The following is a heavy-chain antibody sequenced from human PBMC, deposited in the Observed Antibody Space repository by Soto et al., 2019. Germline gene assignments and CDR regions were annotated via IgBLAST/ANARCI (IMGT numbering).Heavy chain of an antibody. Sequence: GGSLRLSCAASGFTFSDAWMSWVRQAPGRGLEWVGRIKSRPKSGSTDYAAPVKGRFTISRDDSKNTLYLQMNSLKTEDTGVYYCTTDSSYYSNYDWGQGTLVTVSS. V-gene: IGHV3-15*01. CDR2: IKSRPKSGST. CDR1: GFTFSDAW. CDR3: TTDSSYYSNYD. D-gene: IGHD4-4*01. J-gene: IGHJ4*02.